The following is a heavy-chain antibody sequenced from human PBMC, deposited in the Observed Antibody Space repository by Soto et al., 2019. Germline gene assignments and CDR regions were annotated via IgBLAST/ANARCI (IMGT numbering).Heavy chain of an antibody. CDR3: ARQVPPLAYYYYYGMDV. J-gene: IGHJ6*02. CDR2: IYYSGST. D-gene: IGHD3-10*01. Sequence: SETLSLTCTVSGGSISSSSYYWGWIRQPPGKGLEWIGSIYYSGSTYYNPSLKSRVTISVDTSKNQFSLKLSSVTAADTAVYYCARQVPPLAYYYYYGMDVWGQGTTVTVS. V-gene: IGHV4-39*01. CDR1: GGSISSSSYY.